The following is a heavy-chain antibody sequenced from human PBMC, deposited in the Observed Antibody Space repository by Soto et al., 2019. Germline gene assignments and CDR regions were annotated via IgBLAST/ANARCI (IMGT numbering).Heavy chain of an antibody. D-gene: IGHD6-19*01. CDR2: ISGSGGST. V-gene: IGHV3-23*01. CDR3: AKSIEQWLALGYFDY. CDR1: GFTFSSYA. J-gene: IGHJ4*02. Sequence: EVQLLESGGGLVQPGGSLRLSCAASGFTFSSYAMSWVRHAPGKGLEWVSAISGSGGSTYYADSVKGRFTISRDNSKNTLYLQMNSLRAEDTAVYYCAKSIEQWLALGYFDYWGQGTLVTVSS.